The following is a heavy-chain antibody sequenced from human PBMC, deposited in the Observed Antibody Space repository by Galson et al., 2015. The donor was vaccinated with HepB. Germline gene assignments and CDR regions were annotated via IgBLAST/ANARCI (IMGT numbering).Heavy chain of an antibody. J-gene: IGHJ4*02. CDR3: ARGDYGGDYAIFFDY. Sequence: SLRLSCAASGFTFSSYGMHWVRQAPGKGLEWVAVIWYDGSNKYYADSVKGRFTISRDNSKNTLYLQMNSLRAEDTAVYYCARGDYGGDYAIFFDYWGQGTLVTVSS. CDR2: IWYDGSNK. CDR1: GFTFSSYG. D-gene: IGHD4-23*01. V-gene: IGHV3-33*08.